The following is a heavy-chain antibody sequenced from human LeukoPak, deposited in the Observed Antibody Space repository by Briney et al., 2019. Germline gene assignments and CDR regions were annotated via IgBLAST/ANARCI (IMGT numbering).Heavy chain of an antibody. CDR2: IWYDASNK. J-gene: IGHJ3*02. V-gene: IGHV3-33*01. Sequence: GGSLRLSCAASGFTFSSYGMHWVRQAPGKGLEWVAVIWYDASNKYYADSVKGRFTISRDNSKNTLYLQMNSLRAEDTAVYYCARGGSSWSRYAFDIWGQGTMVTVSS. D-gene: IGHD6-13*01. CDR3: ARGGSSWSRYAFDI. CDR1: GFTFSSYG.